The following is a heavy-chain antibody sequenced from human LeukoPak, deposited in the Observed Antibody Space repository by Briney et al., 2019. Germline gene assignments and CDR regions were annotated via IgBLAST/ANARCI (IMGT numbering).Heavy chain of an antibody. CDR3: ARVGFTTSWSNFDY. V-gene: IGHV1-2*06. Sequence: ASVKVSCKAAGYNFPAYFIHWVRQAPGQGLEWMGRINPNGGDTNYAQKFQGRVTMAGDTSISPAYMELSSLISDDTAVYYCARVGFTTSWSNFDYWGQGTLVTVSS. CDR2: INPNGGDT. D-gene: IGHD2-2*01. J-gene: IGHJ4*02. CDR1: GYNFPAYF.